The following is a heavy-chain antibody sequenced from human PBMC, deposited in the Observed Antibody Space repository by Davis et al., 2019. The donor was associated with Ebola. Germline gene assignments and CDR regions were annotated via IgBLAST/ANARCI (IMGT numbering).Heavy chain of an antibody. Sequence: PGGSLRLSCSTSGFTFSDFSMHWVRRAPGKNLEYVSSIDHNGGNIYYADSVKGRFTISRDNSKNTLYVQMNSLRAEDTAVYYCARDGYNEYYGMDVWGQGTTVTVSS. J-gene: IGHJ6*02. CDR3: ARDGYNEYYGMDV. V-gene: IGHV3-64*04. CDR2: IDHNGGNI. D-gene: IGHD5-24*01. CDR1: GFTFSDFS.